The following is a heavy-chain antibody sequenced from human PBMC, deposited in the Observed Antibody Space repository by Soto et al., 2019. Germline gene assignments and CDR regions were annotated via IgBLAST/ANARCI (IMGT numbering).Heavy chain of an antibody. CDR1: GGSFSGYY. CDR2: INHGGST. Sequence: SETLSLTCAVYGGSFSGYYWSWIRQPPGKGLEWIGEINHGGSTNDNPSLKSRVTISVDTSKNQFSLKLSSVTAADTAVYYCAGRSWSGYYTYFDYWGQGTLVTVSS. V-gene: IGHV4-34*01. D-gene: IGHD3-3*01. J-gene: IGHJ4*02. CDR3: AGRSWSGYYTYFDY.